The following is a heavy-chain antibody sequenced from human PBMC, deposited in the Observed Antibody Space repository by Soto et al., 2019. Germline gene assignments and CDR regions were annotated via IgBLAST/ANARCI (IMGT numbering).Heavy chain of an antibody. V-gene: IGHV4-39*06. J-gene: IGHJ5*02. CDR1: GDSIGTTHSY. D-gene: IGHD3-3*01. Sequence: SETLSLTCTVSGDSIGTTHSYWAWIRQSPGRGLEWIGNIHYSGSTYYMPSLRSRVTLSVDTSKNQFPLRLTSVAAADTAVYYCAREAITIFGEQRFGPWGHGTLVTVSS. CDR2: IHYSGST. CDR3: AREAITIFGEQRFGP.